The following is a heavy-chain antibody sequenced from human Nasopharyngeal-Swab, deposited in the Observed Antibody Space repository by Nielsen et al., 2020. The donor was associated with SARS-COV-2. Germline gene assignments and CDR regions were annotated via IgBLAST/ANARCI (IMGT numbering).Heavy chain of an antibody. V-gene: IGHV4-4*02. J-gene: IGHJ4*02. D-gene: IGHD3-10*01. CDR1: GASISSSNW. Sequence: GSLRLSCAVSGASISSSNWWSWVRQPPGKGLEWLGEIYHSGSTNYNPSLKSRVTISVEKSKNQFSLKLSSVTAADTAVYYCAKVLWFGELYYWGQGTLVTVSS. CDR2: IYHSGST. CDR3: AKVLWFGELYY.